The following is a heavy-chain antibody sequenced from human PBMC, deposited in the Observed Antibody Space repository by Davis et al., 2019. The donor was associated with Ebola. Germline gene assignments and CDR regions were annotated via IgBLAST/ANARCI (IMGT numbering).Heavy chain of an antibody. D-gene: IGHD1-26*01. CDR1: GFTFSSYG. Sequence: GESLKISCAASGFTFSSYGMHWVRQAPGKGLEWVAVISYDGSNKYYADSVKGRFTISRDNSKNTLYLQMNSLRAEDTAVYYCAKSIPGPIVGATDDAFDIWGQGTMVTVSS. V-gene: IGHV3-30*18. J-gene: IGHJ3*02. CDR2: ISYDGSNK. CDR3: AKSIPGPIVGATDDAFDI.